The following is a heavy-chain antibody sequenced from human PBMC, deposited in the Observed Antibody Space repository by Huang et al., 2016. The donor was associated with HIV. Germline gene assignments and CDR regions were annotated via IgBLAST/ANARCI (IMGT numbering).Heavy chain of an antibody. V-gene: IGHV4-34*02. CDR1: GGAFRGSS. D-gene: IGHD3-10*01. CDR2: INHNGKI. J-gene: IGHJ4*02. CDR3: ARGFNYYASDNLGVYYFDS. Sequence: QVQLKQWGAGLLKPSETLSLTCAVYGGAFRGSSWTWIRPFPEKGLEWIGDINHNGKISYNPYLSCRVTISTDTSKNHFSLPLTSVTAADTALYYCARGFNYYASDNLGVYYFDSWGLGTLVTVSP.